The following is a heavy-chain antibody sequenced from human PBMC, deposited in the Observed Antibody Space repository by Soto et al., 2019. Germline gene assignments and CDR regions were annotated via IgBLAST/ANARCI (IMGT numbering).Heavy chain of an antibody. CDR2: INWNGGST. CDR3: ASGIVGATTYGMDV. V-gene: IGHV3-20*04. D-gene: IGHD1-26*01. J-gene: IGHJ6*02. Sequence: EVQLVESGGGVVRPGGSLRLSCAASGFTFDDYGLSWVRQAPGKGLEWLSGINWNGGSTRYADSVKGRFTISRDNAKNSLYLQMNSLRAEDTALYYCASGIVGATTYGMDVWGQGPTVTVSS. CDR1: GFTFDDYG.